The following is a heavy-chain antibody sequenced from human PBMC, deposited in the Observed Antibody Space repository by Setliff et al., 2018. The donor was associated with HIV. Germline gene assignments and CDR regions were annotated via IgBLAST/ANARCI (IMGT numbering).Heavy chain of an antibody. J-gene: IGHJ4*02. CDR2: IYHSGST. Sequence: PSETLSLTCAVSGGSISSGGYSWNWIRQPPGKGLEWIGYIYHSGSTFYNPSLKSRVTISVDTSKNQFSLKLSFVTAADTAVYYCARGWFGGYYFDYWGQGTLVTVSS. D-gene: IGHD3-10*01. V-gene: IGHV4-30-2*01. CDR3: ARGWFGGYYFDY. CDR1: GGSISSGGYS.